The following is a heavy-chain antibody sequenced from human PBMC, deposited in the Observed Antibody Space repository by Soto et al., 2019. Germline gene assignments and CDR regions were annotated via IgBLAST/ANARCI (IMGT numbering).Heavy chain of an antibody. D-gene: IGHD6-19*01. J-gene: IGHJ4*02. Sequence: EVQLMEFGGGLVQPGGSLRLSCAASGFTLSDYWMHWVRQVPGKGLLWVSGISVGGRDTTYADSVKGRITISRDNAKNTLYLQIDSVRAEYTAVYYCVRADEQRPIDFWGQGSLVTVSS. V-gene: IGHV3-74*03. CDR3: VRADEQRPIDF. CDR2: ISVGGRDT. CDR1: GFTLSDYW.